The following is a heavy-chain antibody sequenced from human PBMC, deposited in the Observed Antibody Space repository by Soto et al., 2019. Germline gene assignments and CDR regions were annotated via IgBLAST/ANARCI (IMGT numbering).Heavy chain of an antibody. CDR1: GGSFSGYY. CDR3: ARDKITGIFDY. J-gene: IGHJ4*02. CDR2: INHSGST. Sequence: SETLSLTCAVYGGSFSGYYWTWIRQPPGTGLEWIGEINHSGSTNYNPSLKSRVTISVDTSKNQFSLKLTSVTAADTAVYYCARDKITGIFDYWGQGTLVTVDS. D-gene: IGHD2-8*02. V-gene: IGHV4-34*01.